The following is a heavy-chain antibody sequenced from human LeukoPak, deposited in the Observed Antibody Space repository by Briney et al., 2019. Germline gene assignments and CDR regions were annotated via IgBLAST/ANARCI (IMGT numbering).Heavy chain of an antibody. V-gene: IGHV3-23*01. CDR1: GFTFSSYG. Sequence: GGTLRLSCAASGFTFSSYGMSWVRQAPGKGLEWVSAISGSGGSTYYADSVKGRFTISRDNSKNTLYLQMNSLRAEDTAVYYCAKELGSSWYSYFDYWGQGTLVTVSS. CDR3: AKELGSSWYSYFDY. CDR2: ISGSGGST. D-gene: IGHD6-13*01. J-gene: IGHJ4*02.